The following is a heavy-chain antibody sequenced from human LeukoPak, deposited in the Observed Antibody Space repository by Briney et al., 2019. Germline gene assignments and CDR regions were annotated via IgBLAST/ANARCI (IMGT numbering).Heavy chain of an antibody. Sequence: GGSLRLSCAASGFTFSRYSMNWVRQAPGKGLEWVGRIRSKANTYATAYAASVKGRFTISRDDSKNTAYLQMTSLKTEDTAVYYCTRLAMVRGLILYFDYWSQGTLVTVSS. CDR1: GFTFSRYS. CDR3: TRLAMVRGLILYFDY. V-gene: IGHV3-73*01. D-gene: IGHD3-10*01. CDR2: IRSKANTYAT. J-gene: IGHJ4*02.